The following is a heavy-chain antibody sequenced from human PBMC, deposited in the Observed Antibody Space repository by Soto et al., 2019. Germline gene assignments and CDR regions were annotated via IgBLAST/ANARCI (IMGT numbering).Heavy chain of an antibody. J-gene: IGHJ5*02. V-gene: IGHV1-2*02. D-gene: IGHD2-15*01. CDR2: INPNSGGT. CDR1: GYTFTGYY. Sequence: ASVKVSCKASGYTFTGYYMHWVRQAPGQGLEWMGWINPNSGGTNYAQKFQGRVTMTRDTSISTAYMELSRLRSDDTAVYYCARGQDVVVALFWFDPGAREPWSPSPQ. CDR3: ARGQDVVVALFWFDP.